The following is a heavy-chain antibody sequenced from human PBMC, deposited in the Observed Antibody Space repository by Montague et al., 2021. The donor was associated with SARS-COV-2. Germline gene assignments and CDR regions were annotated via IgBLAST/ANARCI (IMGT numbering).Heavy chain of an antibody. CDR2: IYPGDSDT. CDR1: GYRFSNYW. V-gene: IGHV5-51*03. J-gene: IGHJ4*02. Sequence: QSGAEVKKPRESLQISCQGSGYRFSNYWIAWVLQTPGRGLEWMGVIYPGDSDTRYSPSFQGQVTISADKSISAAYLQWNSMKASDTAMYYCALAGSPPTYYFDYWGQGTLVTVSS. D-gene: IGHD1-26*01. CDR3: ALAGSPPTYYFDY.